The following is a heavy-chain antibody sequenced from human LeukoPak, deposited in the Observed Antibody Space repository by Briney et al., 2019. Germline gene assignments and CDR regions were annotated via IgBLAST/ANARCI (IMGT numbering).Heavy chain of an antibody. Sequence: GGSLRLSCAASGFTFIDSWMTWVRQAPGKGLEWVANIKYDGSENYYVDSVKGRFTISRDNAKNSLSLHMNSLRAEDTAVYYCARSIRGFTDAFDIWGQGTMVTVSS. J-gene: IGHJ3*02. CDR3: ARSIRGFTDAFDI. CDR2: IKYDGSEN. V-gene: IGHV3-7*01. CDR1: GFTFIDSW. D-gene: IGHD6-25*01.